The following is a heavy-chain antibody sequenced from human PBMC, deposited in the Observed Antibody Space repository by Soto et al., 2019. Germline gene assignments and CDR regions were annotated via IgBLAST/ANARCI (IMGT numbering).Heavy chain of an antibody. CDR1: GFTFRTYA. V-gene: IGHV3-23*01. D-gene: IGHD2-2*01. J-gene: IGHJ5*02. Sequence: EVQLLDSGGGLVQPGGSLRLSCAASGFTFRTYAMSWVRQAPGKGLEWVSTISDSGTTYYANSEKGRFTISRDNSRNTLDLQMNSLRVEDTAVYYCAKGGEGSCSRTSCLYFSDSWGQGTLVTVSS. CDR3: AKGGEGSCSRTSCLYFSDS. CDR2: ISDSGTT.